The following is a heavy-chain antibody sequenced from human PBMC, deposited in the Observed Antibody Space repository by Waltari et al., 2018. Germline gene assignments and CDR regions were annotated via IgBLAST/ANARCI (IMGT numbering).Heavy chain of an antibody. CDR2: TTHSGIT. D-gene: IGHD2-15*01. CDR3: ARMAPEYCSCGSCYSVY. J-gene: IGHJ4*02. Sequence: QVQLQQWGAGLLKPSETLSLTCAVYGGSFRGYYWSWIRQPPGKGLEWIRETTHSGITNTNPSLEGPVTISVDKPNNKCSLKLSLVTAKDTAVYYCARMAPEYCSCGSCYSVYWGQGTLVTVSS. CDR1: GGSFRGYY. V-gene: IGHV4-34*01.